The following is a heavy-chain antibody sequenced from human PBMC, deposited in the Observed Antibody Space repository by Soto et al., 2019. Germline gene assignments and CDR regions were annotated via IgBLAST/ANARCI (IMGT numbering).Heavy chain of an antibody. Sequence: ASVKVSCKASGYTFTSNAFTWVRQAPGQGLEWMGWISADNGDTNYAQKFQGRATLTTDTSTSTAYMELRSLTSDDTAVYYCTRGGGSNYYGLDVWGQGTTVTVSS. CDR2: ISADNGDT. CDR1: GYTFTSNA. D-gene: IGHD3-10*01. J-gene: IGHJ6*02. V-gene: IGHV1-18*01. CDR3: TRGGGSNYYGLDV.